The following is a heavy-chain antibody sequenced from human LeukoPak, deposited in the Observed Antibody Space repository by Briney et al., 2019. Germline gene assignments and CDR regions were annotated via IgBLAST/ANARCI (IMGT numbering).Heavy chain of an antibody. Sequence: GASVKVSCKASGYTFTCYGISWVRQAPGQGLEWMGWISAYNGNTNYAQKLQGRVTMTTDTSTSTAYMELRSLRSDDTAVYYCARRRTVTHYYYMDVWGKGTTVTVSS. CDR3: ARRRTVTHYYYMDV. D-gene: IGHD4-17*01. CDR1: GYTFTCYG. V-gene: IGHV1-18*01. CDR2: ISAYNGNT. J-gene: IGHJ6*03.